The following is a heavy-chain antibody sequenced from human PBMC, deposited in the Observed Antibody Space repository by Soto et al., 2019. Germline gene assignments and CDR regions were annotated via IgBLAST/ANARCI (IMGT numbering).Heavy chain of an antibody. CDR1: GSTFTSYG. V-gene: IGHV1-18*01. CDR3: ARDFFPVYGEYESQQATHEY. J-gene: IGHJ4*02. CDR2: ISAYNGNT. D-gene: IGHD4-17*01. Sequence: QVQLVQSGAELKKPGASVKVSCKASGSTFTSYGISWVRQSPGQGLEWMGWISAYNGNTNYAQKLQGRVTMTTDTSKSTAYMELRFLGSDDTAVYYCARDFFPVYGEYESQQATHEYWGQGTLVTGSS.